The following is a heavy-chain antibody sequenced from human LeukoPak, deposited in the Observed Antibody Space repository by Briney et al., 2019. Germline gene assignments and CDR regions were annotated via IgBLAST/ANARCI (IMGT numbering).Heavy chain of an antibody. CDR3: AKELLWGVNVFDI. CDR1: GGSISSGSYY. Sequence: SETLSLTCTVSGGSISSGSYYWSWIRQPAGKGLEWIGRVYTSGSTNYNPSLKSRVTISVDTSKNQFSLKLSSVTAADTAVYYCAKELLWGVNVFDIWGQGTMVTVSS. V-gene: IGHV4-61*02. D-gene: IGHD3-16*01. J-gene: IGHJ3*02. CDR2: VYTSGST.